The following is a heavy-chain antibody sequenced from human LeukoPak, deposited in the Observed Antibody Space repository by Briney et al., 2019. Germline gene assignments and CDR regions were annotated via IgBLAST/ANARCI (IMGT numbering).Heavy chain of an antibody. CDR2: ISAYNGNT. J-gene: IGHJ6*03. Sequence: ASVKVSCKASGYTFTSYGISWVRQAPGQGLEWMEWISAYNGNTNYAQKLQGRVTMTTDTSTSTAYMELRSLRSDDTAVYYCARDARCSSTSCYLRLYYYYYMDVWGKGTTVTVSS. V-gene: IGHV1-18*01. CDR3: ARDARCSSTSCYLRLYYYYYMDV. CDR1: GYTFTSYG. D-gene: IGHD2-2*01.